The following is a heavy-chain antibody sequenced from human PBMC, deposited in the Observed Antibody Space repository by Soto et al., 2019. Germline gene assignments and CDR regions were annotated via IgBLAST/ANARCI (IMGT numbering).Heavy chain of an antibody. CDR1: GFTFSSYA. D-gene: IGHD2-21*01. V-gene: IGHV3-23*01. CDR2: ISASGARA. Sequence: EVQLLESGGDLVQPGGSLRLSCAASGFTFSSYAMSWVRQAPGKGLEWVSAISASGARAYYADSVEGRFTFSRDNSKNTLYLQMDSLRAEDTAVYYCAKQGVVVNAIDYWGQGTLVTVSS. J-gene: IGHJ4*02. CDR3: AKQGVVVNAIDY.